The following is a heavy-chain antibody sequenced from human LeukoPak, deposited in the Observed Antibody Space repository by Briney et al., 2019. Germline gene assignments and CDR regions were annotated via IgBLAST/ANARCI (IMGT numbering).Heavy chain of an antibody. CDR1: GFTFNDYG. D-gene: IGHD5-24*01. Sequence: GGSLRLSCAASGFTFNDYGMSWVRQAPGKGLEWVSGINWNGGGTGYADSVKGRFTISRDNAKNSLSLQMSSLRAEDTALYYCARDRFPRVDGYNFDVTLEYWGQGTLVTVSS. V-gene: IGHV3-20*04. CDR2: INWNGGGT. CDR3: ARDRFPRVDGYNFDVTLEY. J-gene: IGHJ4*02.